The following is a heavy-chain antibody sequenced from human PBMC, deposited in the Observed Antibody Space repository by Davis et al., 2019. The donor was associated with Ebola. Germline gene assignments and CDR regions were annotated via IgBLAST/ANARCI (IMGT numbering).Heavy chain of an antibody. CDR1: GFTCSSYW. J-gene: IGHJ6*02. CDR2: INSDGGST. V-gene: IGHV3-74*01. CDR3: ARDHRGYYDILTRYYTHYYYGMDV. D-gene: IGHD3-9*01. Sequence: GESLKISCAASGFTCSSYWRHWVGQAPGKGLVWVYRINSDGGSTSYADAVKGRFTISRDNAKNTLYLQMNSLRAEDTAVYYCARDHRGYYDILTRYYTHYYYGMDVWGQGTTFTVSS.